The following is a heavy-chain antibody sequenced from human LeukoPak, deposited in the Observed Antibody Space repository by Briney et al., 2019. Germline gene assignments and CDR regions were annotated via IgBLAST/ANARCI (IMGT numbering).Heavy chain of an antibody. J-gene: IGHJ4*02. CDR3: AKHRDFWSGYYTETGYSSSWYFDY. V-gene: IGHV3-23*01. D-gene: IGHD3-3*01. CDR1: GFTFSSYA. CDR2: ISGSGGST. Sequence: PGGSLRLSCAASGFTFSSYAMSWVRQAPGKGLEWVSAISGSGGSTYYADSVKGRFTISRDNSKNTLYLQMNSLRAEDTAVYYCAKHRDFWSGYYTETGYSSSWYFDYWGQGTLVTVSS.